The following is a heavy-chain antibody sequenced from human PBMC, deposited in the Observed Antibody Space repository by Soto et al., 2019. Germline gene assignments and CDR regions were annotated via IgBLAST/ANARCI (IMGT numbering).Heavy chain of an antibody. Sequence: SGPTLVNPTQPLTLTCTFFGFSLSTSGVGVGWIRQPPGKALEWLAPIYWNDDMRYSPSLKSRLTITEDTSKNRVVLTMTNMDPVNTATYYCAQILGYCSSTSCYYWFDPWGQGTLVTVSS. CDR3: AQILGYCSSTSCYYWFDP. CDR1: GFSLSTSGVG. J-gene: IGHJ5*02. V-gene: IGHV2-5*01. CDR2: IYWNDDM. D-gene: IGHD2-2*01.